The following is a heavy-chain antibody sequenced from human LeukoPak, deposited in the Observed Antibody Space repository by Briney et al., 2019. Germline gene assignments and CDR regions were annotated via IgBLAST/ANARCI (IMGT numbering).Heavy chain of an antibody. V-gene: IGHV4-34*01. D-gene: IGHD3-22*01. Sequence: SETLSLTCAVYGGSFSGYYWSWIRQPPGKGLEWIGEINHSGSTNYNPSLKSRVTISVDTSKNQFSLKLSSVTAADTAVYYCARGPHDYYDSRLGAFDIWGQGTMVTVSS. CDR1: GGSFSGYY. J-gene: IGHJ3*02. CDR2: INHSGST. CDR3: ARGPHDYYDSRLGAFDI.